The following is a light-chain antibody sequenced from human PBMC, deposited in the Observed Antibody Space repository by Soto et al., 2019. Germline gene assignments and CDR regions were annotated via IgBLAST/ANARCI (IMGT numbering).Light chain of an antibody. J-gene: IGLJ2*01. Sequence: QSALTQPASVSGSPGQSITISCTGTSSDVGGYNYVSWYQQHPGKAPKLMIYDVSNRPSVVPNRFSGSKSGNTASLTISGLQAEDEAVYYCSSYTSSSIVVFGGGTKLTVL. CDR1: SSDVGGYNY. CDR2: DVS. V-gene: IGLV2-14*01. CDR3: SSYTSSSIVV.